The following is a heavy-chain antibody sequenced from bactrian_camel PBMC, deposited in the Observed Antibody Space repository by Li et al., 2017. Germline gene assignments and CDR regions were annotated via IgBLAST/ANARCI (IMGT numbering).Heavy chain of an antibody. CDR2: IYTGTGGGST. J-gene: IGHJ4*01. CDR1: AYTNY. Sequence: QLVESGGDSVQPGETLRLSCDASAYTNYMGWFRQAPGKEREGVAAIYTGTGGGSTYYDDSVKGRFTISIDNAKNTLYLQMNSLRADDTAMYYCAIGLFAAFRFSRGTQVTVS. V-gene: IGHV3S54*01.